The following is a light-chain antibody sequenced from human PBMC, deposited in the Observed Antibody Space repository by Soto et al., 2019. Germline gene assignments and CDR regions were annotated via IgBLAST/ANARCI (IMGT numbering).Light chain of an antibody. CDR3: HQYGKWPPET. Sequence: EIVMTQSPATLSVSPGERATLSCRASQSVSSSLAWYQQKPGQAPRLLIYGASTGATGIPARFSGSGSGTEFTLTISSLQSEDFAVYYCHQYGKWPPETFGPGTRWIS. V-gene: IGKV3-15*01. CDR2: GAS. CDR1: QSVSSS. J-gene: IGKJ3*01.